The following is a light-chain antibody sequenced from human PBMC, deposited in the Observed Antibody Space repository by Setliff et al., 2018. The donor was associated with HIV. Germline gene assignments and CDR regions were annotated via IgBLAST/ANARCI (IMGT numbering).Light chain of an antibody. CDR1: RSDVGGYDY. Sequence: QSVLTQPASVSGSPGQSITISCTGTRSDVGGYDYVSWYQHHPGKAPKLIIYNVNKRPSGVSNRLSGSKSGNTASLTIPGLQAEDEADYYCTSYTTSSSPYVFGTGTKVTVL. J-gene: IGLJ1*01. CDR3: TSYTTSSSPYV. V-gene: IGLV2-14*03. CDR2: NVN.